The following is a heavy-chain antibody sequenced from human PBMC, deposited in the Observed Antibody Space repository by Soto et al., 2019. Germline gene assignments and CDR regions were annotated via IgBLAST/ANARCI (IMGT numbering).Heavy chain of an antibody. V-gene: IGHV3-23*01. CDR2: ISGSGGST. J-gene: IGHJ5*02. CDR3: AKNGRVVPAAINWFEP. D-gene: IGHD2-2*01. CDR1: GFTFSSYA. Sequence: GGSLRLSCAASGFTFSSYAMSWVRPAPGKGLEWVSAISGSGGSTYYADYVKGRFTISRDNSKNTLHLQMNSLRAEDTAVYYCAKNGRVVPAAINWFEPWGQGTLVTVSS.